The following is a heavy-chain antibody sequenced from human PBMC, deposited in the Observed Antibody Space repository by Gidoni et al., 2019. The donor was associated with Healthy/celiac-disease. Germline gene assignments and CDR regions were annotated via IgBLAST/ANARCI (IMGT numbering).Heavy chain of an antibody. CDR1: GFTCGDYA. J-gene: IGHJ4*02. D-gene: IGHD3-16*01. Sequence: EVQLVESGGGLVQPGRSLRLSCTASGFTCGDYAMSWVRQAPGKALDWVGFIRSKAYGGTTEDAASVKGRFTISRDDFKSSAYLQMNSLKTEDTAVYYCTLGSPLDYWGQGTLVTVSS. CDR2: IRSKAYGGTT. V-gene: IGHV3-49*04. CDR3: TLGSPLDY.